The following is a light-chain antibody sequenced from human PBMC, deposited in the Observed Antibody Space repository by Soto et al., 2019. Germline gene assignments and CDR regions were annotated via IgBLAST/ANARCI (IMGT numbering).Light chain of an antibody. CDR2: EVS. CDR3: SSYAGSNNYVV. Sequence: QSALTQPPSASGSPGRSVTISCTGTSSDVGGYNYVSWYQQHPGKAPKLMIYEVSKRPPGVPDRFSGYKSGNTASLTVSGLQAEDEADYYCSSYAGSNNYVVFGGGTKLTVL. V-gene: IGLV2-8*01. J-gene: IGLJ2*01. CDR1: SSDVGGYNY.